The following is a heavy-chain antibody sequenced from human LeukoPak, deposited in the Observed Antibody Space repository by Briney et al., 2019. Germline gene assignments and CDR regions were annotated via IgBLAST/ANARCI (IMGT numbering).Heavy chain of an antibody. V-gene: IGHV3-33*06. CDR2: IWYDGSNK. CDR3: AKNRNGDYAQYFEY. D-gene: IGHD4-17*01. Sequence: GGSLRLSCAASGFTFSSYGMHWVRQAPGKGLEWVAVIWYDGSNKYYADSVKGRFTISRDNSKNTVYLQMNSLRVEDTAVYYCAKNRNGDYAQYFEYWGQGTLVTVSS. CDR1: GFTFSSYG. J-gene: IGHJ4*02.